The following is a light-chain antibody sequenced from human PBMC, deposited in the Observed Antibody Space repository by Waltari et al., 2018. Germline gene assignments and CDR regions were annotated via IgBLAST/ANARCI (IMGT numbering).Light chain of an antibody. Sequence: QSVLTQPPSYSATPGQSVLISCSGNSSNIGRNFVYWYQQLPGMAPKLLIYRNNQRPPGVPDEFSGSKSGSSASLAISGLRSGDEADYYCASWDDSLSVWMFGGGTRVTVL. V-gene: IGLV1-47*01. J-gene: IGLJ3*02. CDR1: SSNIGRNF. CDR2: RNN. CDR3: ASWDDSLSVWM.